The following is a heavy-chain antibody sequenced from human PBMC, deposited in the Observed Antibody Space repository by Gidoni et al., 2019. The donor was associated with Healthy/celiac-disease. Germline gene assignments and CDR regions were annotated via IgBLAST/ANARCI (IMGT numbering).Heavy chain of an antibody. CDR3: AKDPPPLYNWNYG. J-gene: IGHJ4*02. V-gene: IGHV3-23*01. D-gene: IGHD1-7*01. CDR1: GYTFSSYA. CDR2: ISGSGGST. Sequence: EVQLLESGGGLVQPGGSLRLSCAASGYTFSSYAMSWVRQAPGKGLAWVSAISGSGGSTYYADSVKGRFTISRDNSKNTLYLQMNSLRAEDTAVYYCAKDPPPLYNWNYGWGQGTLVTVSS.